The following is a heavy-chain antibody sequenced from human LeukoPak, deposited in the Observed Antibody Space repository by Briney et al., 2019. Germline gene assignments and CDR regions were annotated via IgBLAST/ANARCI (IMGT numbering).Heavy chain of an antibody. CDR1: GFTFSAYA. D-gene: IGHD5-24*01. CDR2: ITTGGSST. Sequence: PGGSLRLSCAASGFTFSAYAMAWVRQAPGKGLECVSHITTGGSSTFHADSVKGRFTISRDNSKNTLYLQMNSLRAEDTAIYYCAKGLEMATISRNWFDPWGQGTLVTVSS. CDR3: AKGLEMATISRNWFDP. J-gene: IGHJ5*02. V-gene: IGHV3-23*01.